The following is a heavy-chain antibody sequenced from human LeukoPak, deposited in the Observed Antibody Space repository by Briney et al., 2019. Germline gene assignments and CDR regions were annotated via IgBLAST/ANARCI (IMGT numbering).Heavy chain of an antibody. CDR2: IDFSDDGAS. Sequence: GGSLRLSCAASGFRFSGYVMSWVRQAPGKGLEYVSSIDFSDDGASYYADAVKGRFTISSDNSKNTLFLQMNSLRVEDTAFYYCARVDSGNYDYWGRGTLLTVSS. CDR1: GFRFSGYV. D-gene: IGHD1-26*01. V-gene: IGHV3-23*01. CDR3: ARVDSGNYDY. J-gene: IGHJ4*02.